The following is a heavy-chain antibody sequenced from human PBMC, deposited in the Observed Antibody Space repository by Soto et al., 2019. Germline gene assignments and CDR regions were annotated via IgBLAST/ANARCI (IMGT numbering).Heavy chain of an antibody. J-gene: IGHJ3*02. CDR2: IKSKSDGGTT. D-gene: IGHD4-17*01. V-gene: IGHV3-15*01. CDR3: TTDYGWAFDI. CDR1: GFTFSNAW. Sequence: EVHLVASGGGLVKPGESLRLSCAGSGFTFSNAWLGWVRQTPGKGLEWVGRIKSKSDGGTTDYPAALKGRFTISRDDSKTPLYLQLNSLKTEDAGVYYCTTDYGWAFDIWGQGTMVTVSS.